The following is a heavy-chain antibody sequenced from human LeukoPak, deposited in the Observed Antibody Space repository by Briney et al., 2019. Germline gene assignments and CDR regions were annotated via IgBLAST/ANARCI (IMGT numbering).Heavy chain of an antibody. J-gene: IGHJ3*02. CDR3: ARSLAGTGSAFDI. CDR1: GFTFSSYS. Sequence: GGSLRLSCAASGFTFSSYSMNWVRQAPGKGLEWVSSISSSSSYIYYADSVKDRFTISRDNAKNSLYLQMNSLRAEDTAVYYCARSLAGTGSAFDIWGQGTMVTVSS. CDR2: ISSSSSYI. V-gene: IGHV3-21*01. D-gene: IGHD6-19*01.